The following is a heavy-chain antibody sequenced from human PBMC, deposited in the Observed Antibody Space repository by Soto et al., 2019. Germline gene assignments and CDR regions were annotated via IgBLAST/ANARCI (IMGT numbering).Heavy chain of an antibody. CDR1: GGSISSGGYS. D-gene: IGHD4-4*01. CDR2: IYHSGST. Sequence: PSETLSLTCAVSGGSISSGGYSWSWIRQPPGKGLEWIGYIYHSGSTYYNPSLKSRVTISVDRSKNQFSLKLSSVTAADTAVYYCSIRMPTLTTIDYWGQGTLVTVS. J-gene: IGHJ4*02. V-gene: IGHV4-30-2*01. CDR3: SIRMPTLTTIDY.